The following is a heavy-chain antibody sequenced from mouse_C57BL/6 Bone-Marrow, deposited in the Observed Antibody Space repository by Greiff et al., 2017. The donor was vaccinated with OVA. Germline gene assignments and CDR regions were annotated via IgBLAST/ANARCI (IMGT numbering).Heavy chain of an antibody. J-gene: IGHJ2*01. CDR1: GFTFSDYY. CDR3: ARNWGFDY. V-gene: IGHV5-12*01. D-gene: IGHD4-1*01. CDR2: ISNGGGST. Sequence: DVHLVESGGGLVQPGGSLKLSCAASGFTFSDYYMYWVRQTPEKRLEWVAYISNGGGSTYYPDTVKGRFTISRDNAKNTLYLQMGRLKSEDTARYYCARNWGFDYWGQGTTLTVSS.